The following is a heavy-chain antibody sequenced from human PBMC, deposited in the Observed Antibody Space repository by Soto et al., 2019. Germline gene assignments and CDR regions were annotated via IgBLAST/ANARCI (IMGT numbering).Heavy chain of an antibody. CDR1: GFTFGDYA. J-gene: IGHJ4*02. D-gene: IGHD4-17*01. Sequence: EVQLVESGGGLVQPGRSLRLSCAASGFTFGDYAMHWVRQAPGKGLEWVSGISWNSGSIGYADSVKGRFTISRDNAKNSLYLQMNSLRAEDTALYYCARADTVTTPTHLLYWGQGTLVTVSS. CDR3: ARADTVTTPTHLLY. V-gene: IGHV3-9*01. CDR2: ISWNSGSI.